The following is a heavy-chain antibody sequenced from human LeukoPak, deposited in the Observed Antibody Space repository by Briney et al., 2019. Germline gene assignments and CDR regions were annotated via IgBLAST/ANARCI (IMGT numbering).Heavy chain of an antibody. V-gene: IGHV4-4*07. D-gene: IGHD3-22*01. J-gene: IGHJ5*02. CDR3: ARDRYYDSSGYPTSGFDP. CDR1: GGSISSYY. CDR2: MYTSGST. Sequence: PSETLSLTCTVSGGSISSYYWSWIRPPAGKGLEWIGRMYTSGSTNYNPSLKSRVTMSVDTSKNQFSLKLSSVTAADTAVYYCARDRYYDSSGYPTSGFDPWGQGTLVTVSS.